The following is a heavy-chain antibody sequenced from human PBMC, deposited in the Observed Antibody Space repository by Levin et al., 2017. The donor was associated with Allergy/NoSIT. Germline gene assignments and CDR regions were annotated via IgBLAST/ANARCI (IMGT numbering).Heavy chain of an antibody. Sequence: GGSLRLSCAASGFPFTMYGMSWVRQAPGKGLEWVSAITDTGGSTYYADSVRGRFTISRDNSKNMLHLQMNSLRAEDTAVYYCAKSPDVAFNGFDPWGQGSLVTVSS. CDR2: ITDTGGST. V-gene: IGHV3-23*01. CDR3: AKSPDVAFNGFDP. CDR1: GFPFTMYG. J-gene: IGHJ5*02.